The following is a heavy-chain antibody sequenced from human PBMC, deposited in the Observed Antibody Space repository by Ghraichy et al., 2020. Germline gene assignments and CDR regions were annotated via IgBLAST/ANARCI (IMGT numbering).Heavy chain of an antibody. CDR1: GYTLTAYY. Sequence: ASVKVSCKASGYTLTAYYIHWVRQAPGQGLEWMGRINPKSGETNNGQNFQGRVTMTRDTSISTAYLEVASLTSGDTAVYYCSRGAVLGARYWGQGSLVIVSS. CDR2: INPKSGET. CDR3: SRGAVLGARY. D-gene: IGHD3-16*01. J-gene: IGHJ4*02. V-gene: IGHV1-2*02.